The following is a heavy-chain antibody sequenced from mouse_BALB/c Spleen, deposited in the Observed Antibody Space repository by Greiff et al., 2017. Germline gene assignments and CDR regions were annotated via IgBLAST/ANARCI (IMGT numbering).Heavy chain of an antibody. D-gene: IGHD2-1*01. J-gene: IGHJ4*01. Sequence: EVKLMESGGGLVQPGGSLKLSCAASGFTFSSYTMSWVRQTPEKRLEWVAYISNGGGSTYYPDTVKGRFTISRDNAKNTLYLQMSSLKSEDTAMYYCARHDGNYVPMDYWGQGTSVTVSS. CDR1: GFTFSSYT. CDR3: ARHDGNYVPMDY. CDR2: ISNGGGST. V-gene: IGHV5-12-2*01.